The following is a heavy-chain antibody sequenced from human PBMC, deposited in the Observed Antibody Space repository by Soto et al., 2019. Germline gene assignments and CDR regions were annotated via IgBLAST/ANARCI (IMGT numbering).Heavy chain of an antibody. CDR2: IYYSGRT. CDR3: ASVDYGGNSAEYFQH. J-gene: IGHJ1*01. CDR1: GGSISSGGYY. Sequence: QVQLQESGPGLVKPSQTLSLTCTVSGGSISSGGYYWSWIRQHPGKGLEWIGYIYYSGRTYYNPSLQSRVVISVDTSKSQFSLKLSSVPAADTAVYYCASVDYGGNSAEYFQHWGQGTLVTVSS. D-gene: IGHD4-17*01. V-gene: IGHV4-31*03.